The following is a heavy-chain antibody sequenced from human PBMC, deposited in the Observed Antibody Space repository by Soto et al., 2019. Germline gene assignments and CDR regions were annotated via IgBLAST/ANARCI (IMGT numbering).Heavy chain of an antibody. CDR3: ARERYYGSGSYYTPYYYYGMDV. J-gene: IGHJ6*02. Sequence: QVQLVQSGAEVKKPGSSVKVSCKASGGTFSSYAISWVRQAPGQGLEWMGGIIPIFGTANYAQKFQGRVTITADESTSNAHLELSSLRSEDTAVYYCARERYYGSGSYYTPYYYYGMDVWGQGTTVTVSS. V-gene: IGHV1-69*01. CDR2: IIPIFGTA. D-gene: IGHD3-10*01. CDR1: GGTFSSYA.